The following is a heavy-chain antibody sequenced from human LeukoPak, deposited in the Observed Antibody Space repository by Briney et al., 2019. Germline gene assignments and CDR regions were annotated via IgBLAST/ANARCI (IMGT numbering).Heavy chain of an antibody. J-gene: IGHJ4*02. CDR2: ISAYNGNT. CDR3: ARVAAEQWIDNFDY. CDR1: GYTFTSYG. D-gene: IGHD6-19*01. V-gene: IGHV1-18*01. Sequence: GASVKASCKASGYTFTSYGISWVQQAPGQGLEWMGWISAYNGNTNYAQKLQGRVTMTTDTSTSTAYMELRSLRSDDTAVYYCARVAAEQWIDNFDYWGQGTLVTVSS.